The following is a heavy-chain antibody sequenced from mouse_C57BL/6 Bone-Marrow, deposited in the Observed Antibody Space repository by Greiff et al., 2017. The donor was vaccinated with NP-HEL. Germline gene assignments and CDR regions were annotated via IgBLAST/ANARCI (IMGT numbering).Heavy chain of an antibody. D-gene: IGHD3-2*02. J-gene: IGHJ3*01. V-gene: IGHV1-59*01. CDR2: IDPSDSYT. CDR1: GYTFTSYW. CDR3: ARGGAAQALFAY. Sequence: QVQLQQPGAELVRPGTSVKLSCKASGYTFTSYWMHWVKQRPGQGLEWIGVIDPSDSYTNYNQKFKGKATLTVDTSSSTAYMQLSSLTSEDSAVYYCARGGAAQALFAYWGQGTLVTVSA.